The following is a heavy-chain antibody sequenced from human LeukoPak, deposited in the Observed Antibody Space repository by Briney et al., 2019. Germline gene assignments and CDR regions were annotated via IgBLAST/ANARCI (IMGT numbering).Heavy chain of an antibody. CDR2: IYYSGST. CDR1: GGSISSYY. J-gene: IGHJ3*02. V-gene: IGHV4-59*12. D-gene: IGHD3-16*02. Sequence: PSETLSLTCTVSGGSISSYYWSWIRQPPGKGLEWIGYIYYSGSTNYNPSLKSRVTISVDTSKNQFSLKLSSVTAADTAVYYCARATPHYVWGSYRPDAFDIWGQGTMVTVSS. CDR3: ARATPHYVWGSYRPDAFDI.